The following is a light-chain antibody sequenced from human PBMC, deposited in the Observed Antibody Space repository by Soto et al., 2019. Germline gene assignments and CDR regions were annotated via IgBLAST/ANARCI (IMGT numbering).Light chain of an antibody. V-gene: IGKV1-39*01. Sequence: IHITHSPSSLSASVGDRVTLTCRASQSISSYLNWYQQKPGKAPKLLIYAASSLQSGVPSRFSGSGSGTDFTLTIRSLQPEDFATYYCQQSYSTPLTFGGGTKVDIK. CDR1: QSISSY. CDR3: QQSYSTPLT. J-gene: IGKJ4*01. CDR2: AAS.